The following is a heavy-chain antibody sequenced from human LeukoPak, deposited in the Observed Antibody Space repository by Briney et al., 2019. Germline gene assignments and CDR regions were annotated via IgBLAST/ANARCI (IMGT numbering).Heavy chain of an antibody. J-gene: IGHJ6*03. CDR1: GYTFTSYG. V-gene: IGHV1-18*01. Sequence: GASVKVPCKASGYTFTSYGISWVRQAPGQGLEWMGWISAYNGNTNYAQKLQGRVTITADESTTTAYMELSSLRSEDTALYYCARHGGYTNGYELKNYYQYYVDVWGKGTTLTVSS. D-gene: IGHD5-18*01. CDR2: ISAYNGNT. CDR3: ARHGGYTNGYELKNYYQYYVDV.